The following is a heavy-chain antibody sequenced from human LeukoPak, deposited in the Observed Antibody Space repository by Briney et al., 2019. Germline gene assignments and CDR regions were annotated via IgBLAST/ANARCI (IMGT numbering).Heavy chain of an antibody. J-gene: IGHJ5*02. CDR1: GGTFSSYA. Sequence: ASVNVSCKASGGTFSSYAISWVRQAPGQGLEWMGGIIPIFGTANYAQKFQGRVTITADESTSTAYMELSSLRSEDTAVYYCATLWFGELSGFDPWGQGTLVTVSS. D-gene: IGHD3-10*01. V-gene: IGHV1-69*13. CDR3: ATLWFGELSGFDP. CDR2: IIPIFGTA.